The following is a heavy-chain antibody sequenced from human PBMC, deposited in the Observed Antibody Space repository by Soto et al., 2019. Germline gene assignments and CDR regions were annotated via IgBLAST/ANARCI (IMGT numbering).Heavy chain of an antibody. J-gene: IGHJ4*02. V-gene: IGHV5-51*01. CDR3: ARRDGSALFFFDF. D-gene: IGHD6-19*01. CDR2: IHPGDSDT. Sequence: GESLKISCKGSGYSFTYWIAWVRQMPGRGLEWMGVIHPGDSDTRYSPSFQSQVTISADTSISTAYLQWSSLKASDTAIYYCARRDGSALFFFDFWGLGTLVTVSS. CDR1: GYSFTYW.